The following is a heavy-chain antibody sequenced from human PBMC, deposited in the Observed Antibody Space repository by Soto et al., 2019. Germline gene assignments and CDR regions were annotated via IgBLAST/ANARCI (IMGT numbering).Heavy chain of an antibody. CDR1: GGSFSGHY. CDR3: ARGVGDYGNYYYMDV. V-gene: IGHV4-34*01. J-gene: IGHJ6*03. D-gene: IGHD3-10*01. Sequence: SQPMSHRCAVYGGSFSGHYWSRLSKHPGKGLEWIGEINHSGSTNYNPSLKSRVTISVDTSKNQFSLKLSSVTAADTAVYYCARGVGDYGNYYYMDVWGKGTTVTVSS. CDR2: INHSGST.